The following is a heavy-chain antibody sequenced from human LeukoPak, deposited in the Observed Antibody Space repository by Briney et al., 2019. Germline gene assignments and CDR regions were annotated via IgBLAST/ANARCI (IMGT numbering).Heavy chain of an antibody. J-gene: IGHJ4*02. CDR1: GYTFTGYY. V-gene: IGHV1-2*02. Sequence: ASVKVSCKASGYTFTGYYMHWVRQAPGQGLEWMGWINPNSGGTNYAQKFQGRVTMTRDTSIGTAYMELSRLRSDDTAVYYCAREPLDYDILTGYIDYWGQGTLVTVSS. D-gene: IGHD3-9*01. CDR2: INPNSGGT. CDR3: AREPLDYDILTGYIDY.